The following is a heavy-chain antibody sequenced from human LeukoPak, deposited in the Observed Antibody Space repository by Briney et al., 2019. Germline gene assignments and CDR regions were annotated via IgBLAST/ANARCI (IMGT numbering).Heavy chain of an antibody. V-gene: IGHV4-38-2*01. D-gene: IGHD7-27*01. CDR2: IWHSGTT. Sequence: SETLSLTCVVSGYSISSGYYWGWIRQPPGKGLEWIGSIWHSGTTYYNPSLKSRVTISVDTSNNQFSLKLSSVTAADTAVFYCARLWGSGYYFDSWGQGTLVTVSP. J-gene: IGHJ4*02. CDR3: ARLWGSGYYFDS. CDR1: GYSISSGYY.